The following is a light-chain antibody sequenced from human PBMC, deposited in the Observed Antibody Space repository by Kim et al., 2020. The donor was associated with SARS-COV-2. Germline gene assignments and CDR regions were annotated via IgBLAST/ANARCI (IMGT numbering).Light chain of an antibody. J-gene: IGLJ3*02. CDR1: SGSIDSNY. V-gene: IGLV6-57*01. Sequence: NFMLTQSHSVSESPGKTITITCTRSSGSIDSNYVQWFQQRPGSFPTTVIFEDHDRPSGVSDRFFGSIDTSSNSASLTISGLKTEDEADYYCQPYDDNHWVFGGGTQLTVL. CDR3: QPYDDNHWV. CDR2: EDH.